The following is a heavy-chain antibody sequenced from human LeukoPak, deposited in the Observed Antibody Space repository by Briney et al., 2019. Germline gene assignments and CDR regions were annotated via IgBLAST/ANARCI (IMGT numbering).Heavy chain of an antibody. J-gene: IGHJ3*02. Sequence: GGSLRLSCAASGFTFSSYSMNWVRQAPGKGLEWVSYISSSSSTIYYADSVKGRFTISRDNAKNSLYLQMNSLRAEDTAVYYCARANILTGYAGAFDIWGQGTMVTVSS. CDR1: GFTFSSYS. CDR2: ISSSSSTI. CDR3: ARANILTGYAGAFDI. D-gene: IGHD3-9*01. V-gene: IGHV3-48*04.